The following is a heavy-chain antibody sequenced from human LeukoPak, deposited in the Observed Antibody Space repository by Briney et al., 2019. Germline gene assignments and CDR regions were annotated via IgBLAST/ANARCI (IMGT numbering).Heavy chain of an antibody. D-gene: IGHD6-13*01. J-gene: IGHJ4*02. CDR3: ARAGSSWYSIDY. Sequence: GGSLRLSCAASGFTFSSYSMNWVRQAPGKGLEWVAVISYDGSNKYYADSVKGRFTISRDNSKNTLYLQMNSLRAEDTAVYYCARAGSSWYSIDYWGQGTLVTVSS. V-gene: IGHV3-30*03. CDR1: GFTFSSYS. CDR2: ISYDGSNK.